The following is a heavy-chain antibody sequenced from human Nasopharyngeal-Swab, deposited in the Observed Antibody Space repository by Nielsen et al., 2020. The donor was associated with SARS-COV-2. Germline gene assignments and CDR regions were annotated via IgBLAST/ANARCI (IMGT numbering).Heavy chain of an antibody. CDR3: ARDLVADYALTVRGNYYYGMDV. Sequence: ASVKVSCKASGYTFTGYYMHWARQAPGQGLEWMGWINPNSGGTNYAQKFQGWVTMTRDTSISTAYMELSRLRSDDTAVYYCARDLVADYALTVRGNYYYGMDVWGQGTTVTVSS. CDR1: GYTFTGYY. J-gene: IGHJ6*02. CDR2: INPNSGGT. V-gene: IGHV1-2*04. D-gene: IGHD4/OR15-4a*01.